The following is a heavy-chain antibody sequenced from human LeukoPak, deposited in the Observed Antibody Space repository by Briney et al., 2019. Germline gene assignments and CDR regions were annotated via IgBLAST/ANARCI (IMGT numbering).Heavy chain of an antibody. D-gene: IGHD3-9*01. Sequence: ASVKVSCTASGYTFTSYGISWVRQAPGQGLEWMGWISAYNGNTNYAQKLQGRVTMTTDTSTSTAYMELRSLRSEDTAVYYCARDQGLTGYFDYWGQGTLVTVSS. CDR1: GYTFTSYG. CDR2: ISAYNGNT. V-gene: IGHV1-18*01. J-gene: IGHJ4*02. CDR3: ARDQGLTGYFDY.